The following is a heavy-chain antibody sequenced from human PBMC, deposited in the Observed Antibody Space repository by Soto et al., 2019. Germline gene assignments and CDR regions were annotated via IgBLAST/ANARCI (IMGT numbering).Heavy chain of an antibody. D-gene: IGHD6-19*01. V-gene: IGHV4-39*01. J-gene: IGHJ3*02. CDR1: GGSISSSSYY. CDR3: ARHRVSIAVASYDI. Sequence: LETLSLTCTVSGGSISSSSYYWGWIRQPPGKGLEWIGSIYYSGSTYYNPSLKSRVTISVDTSKNQFSLKLSSVTAADTAVYYCARHRVSIAVASYDIWGQGTMVTVSS. CDR2: IYYSGST.